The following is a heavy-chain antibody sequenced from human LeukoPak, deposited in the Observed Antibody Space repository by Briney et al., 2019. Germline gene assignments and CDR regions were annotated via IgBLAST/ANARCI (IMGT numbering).Heavy chain of an antibody. Sequence: PGGSLRLSCAASGFTFSSYAMSWVRQAPGKGLEWVAVISYDGSNKYYADSVKGRFTISRDNSKNTPYLQMNSLRAEDTAVYYCARDRWGGVVPAAILFDYWGQGTLVTVSS. CDR3: ARDRWGGVVPAAILFDY. CDR2: ISYDGSNK. V-gene: IGHV3-30*03. CDR1: GFTFSSYA. J-gene: IGHJ4*02. D-gene: IGHD2-2*01.